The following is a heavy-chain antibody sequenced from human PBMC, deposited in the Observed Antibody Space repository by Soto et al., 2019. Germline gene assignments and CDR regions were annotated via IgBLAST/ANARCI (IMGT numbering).Heavy chain of an antibody. CDR1: GGSFSGYY. D-gene: IGHD3-3*01. V-gene: IGHV4-34*01. CDR2: INHSGST. CDR3: ARFGVRFLEWLLSWRGVGRTSNWFDP. J-gene: IGHJ5*02. Sequence: PSETLSLTCAVYGGSFSGYYWSWTRQPPGKGLEWIGEINHSGSTNYNPSLKSRVTISVDTSKNQFSLKLSSVTAADTAVYYCARFGVRFLEWLLSWRGVGRTSNWFDPWGQGTLVTVSS.